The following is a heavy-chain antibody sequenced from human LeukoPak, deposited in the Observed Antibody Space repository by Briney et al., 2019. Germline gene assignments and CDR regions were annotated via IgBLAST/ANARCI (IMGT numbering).Heavy chain of an antibody. V-gene: IGHV5-51*01. CDR2: VYPGDSDT. J-gene: IGHJ4*02. CDR3: ARQGGSKAYDY. D-gene: IGHD1-26*01. CDR1: GYTFATYW. Sequence: GESLKISCEGSGYTFATYWIAWVRQMPGKGLEWMGIVYPGDSDTKYSPSFQGQVTISADKSIRTAYLQWSSLQASDTAMYYCARQGGSKAYDYWGQGTLVTVSS.